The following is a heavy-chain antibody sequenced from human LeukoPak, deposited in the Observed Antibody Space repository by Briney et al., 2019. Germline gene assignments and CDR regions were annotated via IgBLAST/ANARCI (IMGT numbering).Heavy chain of an antibody. J-gene: IGHJ4*02. CDR3: ARDSGPRFDY. CDR1: GGSISSYY. D-gene: IGHD6-19*01. V-gene: IGHV4-59*01. Sequence: SETLSLTCTVSGGSISSYYWSWIRQPPGKGLEWIGYIYYSGSTNYNPSLKSRVTISVDTSKNQFSLKVSSVTAADTAVHYCARDSGPRFDYWGQGTLVTVSS. CDR2: IYYSGST.